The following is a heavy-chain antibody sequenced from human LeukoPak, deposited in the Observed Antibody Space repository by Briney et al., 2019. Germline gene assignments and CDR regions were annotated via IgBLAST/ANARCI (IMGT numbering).Heavy chain of an antibody. Sequence: PETLSLTCTVSGGSISSSSYYWGWIRQPPGKGLEWIGSIYYSGSTYYNPSLKSRVTISVDTSKNQFSLKLSSVTAADTAVYYCARVGGIAAAGPLRDIWGQGTMVTVSS. V-gene: IGHV4-39*01. CDR1: GGSISSSSYY. CDR2: IYYSGST. J-gene: IGHJ3*02. CDR3: ARVGGIAAAGPLRDI. D-gene: IGHD6-13*01.